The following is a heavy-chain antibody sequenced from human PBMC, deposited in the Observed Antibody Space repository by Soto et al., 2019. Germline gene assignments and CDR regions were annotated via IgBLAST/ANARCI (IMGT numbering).Heavy chain of an antibody. V-gene: IGHV3-53*01. J-gene: IGHJ4*02. CDR1: GFTVSSNY. CDR2: IYSGGST. Sequence: EVQLVESGGGLIQPGGSLRLSCAASGFTVSSNYMSWVRQAPGKGLEWVSVIYSGGSTYYADSVKGRFTISRDNSKNTLYLQMNSLRAEDTAVYYCASSWIQLWGHFDYWGQGTLVTVSS. CDR3: ASSWIQLWGHFDY. D-gene: IGHD5-18*01.